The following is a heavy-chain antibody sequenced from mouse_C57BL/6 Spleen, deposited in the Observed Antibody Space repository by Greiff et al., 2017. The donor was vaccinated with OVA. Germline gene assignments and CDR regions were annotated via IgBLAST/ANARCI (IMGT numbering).Heavy chain of an antibody. Sequence: QVQLQQSGAELVKPGASVKLSCKASGYTFTSYWMQWVKQRPGQGLEWIGEIDPSDSYTNYNQKFKGKATLTVDTSSSTAYMQLSSLTSEDSAVYYGARQLRLRYYAMDYWGQGTSVTVSS. CDR3: ARQLRLRYYAMDY. J-gene: IGHJ4*01. CDR1: GYTFTSYW. V-gene: IGHV1-50*01. CDR2: IDPSDSYT. D-gene: IGHD3-2*02.